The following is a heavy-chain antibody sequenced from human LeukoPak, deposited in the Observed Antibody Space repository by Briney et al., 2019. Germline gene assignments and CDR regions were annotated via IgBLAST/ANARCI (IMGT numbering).Heavy chain of an antibody. CDR1: GFTFDDYS. V-gene: IGHV3-66*01. Sequence: GGSLRLSCAASGFTFDDYSMHWVRQAPGKGLEWVSGIYSGGSTYYADSVRARFTISRDNSKNTVYLQLNSLRAEDTAVFYCARARDVYNEIDYWGRGTLVTVSS. CDR2: IYSGGST. J-gene: IGHJ4*02. D-gene: IGHD5-24*01. CDR3: ARARDVYNEIDY.